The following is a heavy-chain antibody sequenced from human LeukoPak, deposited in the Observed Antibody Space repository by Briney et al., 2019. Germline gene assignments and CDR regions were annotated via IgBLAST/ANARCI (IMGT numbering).Heavy chain of an antibody. CDR2: FHNSGTS. Sequence: SETLSLTCTVSDDSISDYYRRWIRQPPGKGLEWIGYFHNSGTSTYNPSFKSRVTISADTSKNQFSLKLNSLTTADTAVYYCTRGAGWLIDYWGQGILVTVSS. D-gene: IGHD3-16*01. V-gene: IGHV4-59*01. CDR1: DDSISDYY. J-gene: IGHJ4*02. CDR3: TRGAGWLIDY.